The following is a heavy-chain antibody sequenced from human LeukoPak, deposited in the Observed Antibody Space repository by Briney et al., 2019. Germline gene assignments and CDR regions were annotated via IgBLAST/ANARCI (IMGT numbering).Heavy chain of an antibody. CDR1: GFTFSSYA. V-gene: IGHV3-64D*06. D-gene: IGHD4-17*01. J-gene: IGHJ4*02. CDR2: ISSNGGST. Sequence: GGSLRLSCSASGFTFSSYAMHWVRQAPGKGLEYVSAISSNGGSTYYADPVKGRFTISRDNSKNTLYLQMSSLRAEDTAVYYCVKGGYGDLYYFDYWGQGTLVTVSS. CDR3: VKGGYGDLYYFDY.